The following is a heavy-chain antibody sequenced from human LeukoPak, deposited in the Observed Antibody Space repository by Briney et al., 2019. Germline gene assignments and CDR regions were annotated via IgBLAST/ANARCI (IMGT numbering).Heavy chain of an antibody. CDR1: GGSISSYY. D-gene: IGHD1-26*01. J-gene: IGHJ4*02. CDR2: IYTSGTT. V-gene: IGHV4-4*07. CDR3: ARDTHMFIGSSIYFDY. Sequence: PSETLSLTCTVSGGSISSYYWSWIRQPAGKGLEWIGRIYTSGTTNYNPSLKSRVTMSVDTSKNQFSLKLSSVTAADTAVYFCARDTHMFIGSSIYFDYWGQGTLVTVSS.